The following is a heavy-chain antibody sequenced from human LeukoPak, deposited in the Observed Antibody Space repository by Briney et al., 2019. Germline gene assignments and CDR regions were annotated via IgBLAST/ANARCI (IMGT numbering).Heavy chain of an antibody. CDR1: GFTFSSYA. D-gene: IGHD5-18*01. CDR2: ISYDGSNK. V-gene: IGHV3-30-3*01. Sequence: PGGSLRLSCAASGFTFSSYAMHWVRQAPGKGLEWVAVISYDGSNKYYADSVKGRFTISRDNSKNTLYLQMNSLRAEDTAVYYCARSGYSYGYGWFDPWGKGTLVTVSS. J-gene: IGHJ5*02. CDR3: ARSGYSYGYGWFDP.